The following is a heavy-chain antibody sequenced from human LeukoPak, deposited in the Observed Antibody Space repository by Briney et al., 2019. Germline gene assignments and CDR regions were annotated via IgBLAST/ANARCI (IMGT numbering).Heavy chain of an antibody. Sequence: GESLKISCKGSGYSFTSYWIGWVRQMPGKGLEWMGIIYPGDSDTRYSPSFQGQVTISADKSISTAYLQRSSLKASDTAMYYCARLWQQWLPPGDYWGQGTLVTVSS. D-gene: IGHD6-19*01. CDR2: IYPGDSDT. V-gene: IGHV5-51*01. CDR3: ARLWQQWLPPGDY. CDR1: GYSFTSYW. J-gene: IGHJ4*02.